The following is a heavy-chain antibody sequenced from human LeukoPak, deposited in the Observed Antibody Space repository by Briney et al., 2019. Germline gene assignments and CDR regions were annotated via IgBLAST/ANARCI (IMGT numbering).Heavy chain of an antibody. CDR2: IWYDGSNK. CDR1: GFTFSSYG. D-gene: IGHD5-24*01. J-gene: IGHJ4*02. CDR3: ARQMGTISYNFDY. Sequence: GGSLRLSCAASGFTFSSYGMHWVRQAPGKGLEGVAVIWYDGSNKYYADSVKGRFTFSRDNSKNTLYLQMNSLRAEDTAVYYCARQMGTISYNFDYWGQGTLVTVSS. V-gene: IGHV3-33*01.